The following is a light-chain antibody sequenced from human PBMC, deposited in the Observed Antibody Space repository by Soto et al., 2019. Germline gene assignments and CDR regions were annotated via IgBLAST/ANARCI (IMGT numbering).Light chain of an antibody. CDR1: QSVSSN. CDR2: GAS. J-gene: IGKJ1*01. V-gene: IGKV3-15*01. Sequence: EIMMTQSPATLSLSHGERATLSCRASQSVSSNLAWYQQKPGQAPRLLIYGASTRATGIPARFSGSGSGTEFTLTISSLQSEDFAVYYCQQYNNWLGTFGQGTKVDIK. CDR3: QQYNNWLGT.